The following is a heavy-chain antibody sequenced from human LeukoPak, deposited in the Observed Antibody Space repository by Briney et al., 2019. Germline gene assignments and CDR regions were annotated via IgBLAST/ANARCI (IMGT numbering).Heavy chain of an antibody. CDR3: ARHIVGEQNFDY. V-gene: IGHV3-7*01. CDR2: IKDDGSAQ. Sequence: GGPLRLSCAASGFTFGAYWMSWFRQAPGKGPEWVASIKDDGSAQFYVDSLEGRFTISRDNAKNTLYLQMDTMRVEDTAVYYCARHIVGEQNFDYWSQGTLVTVSS. D-gene: IGHD3-16*02. CDR1: GFTFGAYW. J-gene: IGHJ4*02.